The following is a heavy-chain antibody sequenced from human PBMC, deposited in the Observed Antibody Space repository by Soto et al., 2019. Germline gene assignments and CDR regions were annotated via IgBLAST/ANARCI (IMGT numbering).Heavy chain of an antibody. V-gene: IGHV1-8*01. J-gene: IGHJ6*03. CDR3: ARGLYYYGSGSPSTGYYYYMDV. Sequence: GASVKVSCKASGYTFTSYDINWVRQATGQGLEWMGWMNPNSGNTGYAQKFQGRVTMTRNTSISTAYMELSSLRSEDTAVYYCARGLYYYGSGSPSTGYYYYMDVWGKGTTVTVSS. CDR1: GYTFTSYD. D-gene: IGHD3-10*01. CDR2: MNPNSGNT.